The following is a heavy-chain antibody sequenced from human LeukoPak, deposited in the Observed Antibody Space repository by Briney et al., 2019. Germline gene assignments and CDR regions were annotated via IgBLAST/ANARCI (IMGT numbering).Heavy chain of an antibody. V-gene: IGHV3-30*16. CDR3: AWPNCGGDCSAGYGAFDI. Sequence: GESPRLSCAASGITLSDYAVYAMHWVRQAPGKGLEWMAYISPDGNNAYYAGSVKGRFTISRDNSNRTVYLQMNSLRPDDTAMYYCAWPNCGGDCSAGYGAFDIWGPGTMVVVSS. CDR2: ISPDGNNA. CDR1: GITLSDYA. J-gene: IGHJ3*02. D-gene: IGHD2-21*02.